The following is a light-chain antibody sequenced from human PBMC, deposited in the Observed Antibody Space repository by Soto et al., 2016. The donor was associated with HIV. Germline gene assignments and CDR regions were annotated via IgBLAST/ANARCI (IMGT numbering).Light chain of an antibody. CDR3: QQSYNTPRT. V-gene: IGKV1-39*01. CDR1: QSISTY. CDR2: AAS. Sequence: DIQMTQSPSSPSASVGDRVTITCRASQSISTYLNWYQQKPGRAPKLLIYAASSLQSGVPSRFSGTGSGTDFTLAISSLQPEDFATYYCQQSYNTPRTFGGGTQVAIK. J-gene: IGKJ4*01.